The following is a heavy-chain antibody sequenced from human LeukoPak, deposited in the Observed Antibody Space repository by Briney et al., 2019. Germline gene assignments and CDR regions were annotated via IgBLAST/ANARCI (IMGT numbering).Heavy chain of an antibody. CDR3: ARGLVPADYYFDY. V-gene: IGHV3-30-3*01. CDR2: ISYDGSNK. D-gene: IGHD2-2*01. Sequence: GGSLRLSCAASGFTFSSYAMHWVRQAPGKGLEWVAVISYDGSNKYYADSVKGRFTISRDNAKNTLYLQMNSLRADDTAVYYCARGLVPADYYFDYWGRGTLVTVSS. CDR1: GFTFSSYA. J-gene: IGHJ4*02.